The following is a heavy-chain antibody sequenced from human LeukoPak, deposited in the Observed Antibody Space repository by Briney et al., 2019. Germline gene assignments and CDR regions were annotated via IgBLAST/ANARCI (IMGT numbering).Heavy chain of an antibody. V-gene: IGHV1-18*01. CDR1: GYTFTSYG. J-gene: IGHJ3*02. CDR3: ARDSTTYDYVWGSYRYSAFDI. Sequence: ASVKVSCKASGYTFTSYGISCVRQAPGQRLEWMGWISAYNGNTNYAQKLQGRVTMTTDTSTSTAYMELRSLRSDDTAVYYCARDSTTYDYVWGSYRYSAFDIWGQGTMVTISS. CDR2: ISAYNGNT. D-gene: IGHD3-16*02.